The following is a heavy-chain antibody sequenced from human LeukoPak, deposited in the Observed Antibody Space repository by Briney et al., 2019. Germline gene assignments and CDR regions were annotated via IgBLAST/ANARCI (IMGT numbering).Heavy chain of an antibody. CDR1: GGSVSTIDYY. V-gene: IGHV4-39*07. Sequence: SETLSLTCTVSGGSVSTIDYYWGWIRQPPGKGLEWIGSVYYSGSTYYNPSLKSRVTISVDKSKNQFSLKLSSVTAADTAVYYCARESSGEYYYYYYMDVWGKGTTVTVSS. CDR3: ARESSGEYYYYYYMDV. J-gene: IGHJ6*03. D-gene: IGHD6-19*01. CDR2: VYYSGST.